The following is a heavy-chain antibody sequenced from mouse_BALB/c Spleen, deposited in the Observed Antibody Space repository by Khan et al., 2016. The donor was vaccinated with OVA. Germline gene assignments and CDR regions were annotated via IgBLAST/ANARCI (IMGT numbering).Heavy chain of an antibody. CDR1: GYTFTDFN. CDR2: IFPNNGDT. V-gene: IGHV1S29*02. D-gene: IGHD1-2*01. CDR3: SRSGYGSFAD. Sequence: MQLEESGPDLVKPGASVRISCKTSGYTFTDFNLDWVKQSHGKSLEWIGYIFPNNGDTGYNQKFKTKATLTVDSSSSTAYMELRSLTSEDSAVYYCSRSGYGSFADWGQGTLVTVSA. J-gene: IGHJ3*01.